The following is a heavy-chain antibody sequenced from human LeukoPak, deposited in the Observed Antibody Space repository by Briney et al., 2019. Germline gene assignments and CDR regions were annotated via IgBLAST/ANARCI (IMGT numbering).Heavy chain of an antibody. D-gene: IGHD2-15*01. J-gene: IGHJ4*02. Sequence: PGGSLRLSCAASGFTFSSYEMNWVRQAPGKGLEWVSYISSGGSTIYYADSVKGRFTISRDNAKSSLYLQMNSLRVEDTAVYYCARRKADDYWGQGTLGTVSS. CDR3: ARRKADDY. CDR2: ISSGGSTI. CDR1: GFTFSSYE. V-gene: IGHV3-48*03.